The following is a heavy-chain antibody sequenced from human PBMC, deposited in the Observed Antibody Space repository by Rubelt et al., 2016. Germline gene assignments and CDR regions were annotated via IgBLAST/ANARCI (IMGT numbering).Heavy chain of an antibody. Sequence: QVQLQQWGAGLLKPSETLSLTCAVYGGSFSGYYWSWIRQPPGKGLEWIGELNHSGSTNYNPSLKGRVTISVDTSTNHFSPGLIWVTAVYTAVYYGGGGYGSETYWFDYWGQGTLVTVSS. CDR1: GGSFSGYY. V-gene: IGHV4-34*01. D-gene: IGHD3-10*01. CDR2: LNHSGST. CDR3: GGGYGSETYWFDY. J-gene: IGHJ4*02.